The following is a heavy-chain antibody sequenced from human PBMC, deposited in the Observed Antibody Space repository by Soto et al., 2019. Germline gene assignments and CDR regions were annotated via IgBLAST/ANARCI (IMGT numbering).Heavy chain of an antibody. Sequence: SSETLSLTCTVSGGSISSYYWSWIRQPPGKGLEWIGYIYYSGSTNYNPSLKGRFTVSRDGSKNTLYLQMSSLRAEDTALYYCAKGRGGSGSLTPRVDFWGQGTLVTVSS. J-gene: IGHJ4*02. V-gene: IGHV4-59*12. D-gene: IGHD3-10*01. CDR3: AKGRGGSGSLTPRVDF. CDR1: GGSISSYY. CDR2: IYYSGST.